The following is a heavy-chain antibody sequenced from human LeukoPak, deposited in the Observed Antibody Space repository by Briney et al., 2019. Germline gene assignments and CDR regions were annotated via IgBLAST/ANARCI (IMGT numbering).Heavy chain of an antibody. CDR2: INPNSGGT. V-gene: IGHV1-2*02. J-gene: IGHJ4*02. CDR1: GYTFTGYY. CDR3: ARWGLRGDYLFGDY. D-gene: IGHD4-17*01. Sequence: ASVKVSCKASGYTFTGYYMHWVRQAPGQGLEWMGWINPNSGGTNYAQKLQGRVTMTTDTSTSTAYMELRSLRSDDTAVYYCARWGLRGDYLFGDYWGQGTLVTVSS.